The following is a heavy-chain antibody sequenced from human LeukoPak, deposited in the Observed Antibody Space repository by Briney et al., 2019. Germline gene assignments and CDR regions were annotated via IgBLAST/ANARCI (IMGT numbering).Heavy chain of an antibody. Sequence: SVKVSCKASGGTFSSYTISWVRQAPGQGLEWVGRIIPILGIANYAQKFQGRVTITADKSTSTAYMELSSLRSEDTAVYYCARGSSSSGFSYYYYYYYMDVWGKGTTVTVSS. CDR2: IIPILGIA. CDR1: GGTFSSYT. CDR3: ARGSSSSGFSYYYYYYYMDV. V-gene: IGHV1-69*02. D-gene: IGHD3-10*01. J-gene: IGHJ6*03.